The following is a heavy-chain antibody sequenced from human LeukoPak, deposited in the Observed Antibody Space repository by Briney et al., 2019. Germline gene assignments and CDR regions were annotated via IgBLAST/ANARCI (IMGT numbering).Heavy chain of an antibody. CDR1: GFTVSSNY. D-gene: IGHD3-22*01. Sequence: GGSLRLSCAASGFTVSSNYMSWVRQAPGKGLEWISYISGDSTDIYYADSLMGRSTISRDNAKNSLYLQINSLRAEDTAIYYCARRGYSDSSGYDYWGQGTLVTVSS. V-gene: IGHV3-21*01. J-gene: IGHJ4*02. CDR3: ARRGYSDSSGYDY. CDR2: ISGDSTDI.